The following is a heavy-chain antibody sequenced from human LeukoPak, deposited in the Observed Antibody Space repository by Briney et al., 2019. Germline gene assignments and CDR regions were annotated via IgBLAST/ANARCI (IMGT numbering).Heavy chain of an antibody. CDR2: IYYSGST. Sequence: SETLSLTCTVSGGSISSSSYYWGWIRQPPGKGLEWIGSIYYSGSTYYNPSLKSRVTISVDTSKNQFSLKLSSMTAADTAVYYCARHRKTTVTADYRGQGTLVTVSS. CDR3: ARHRKTTVTADY. CDR1: GGSISSSSYY. D-gene: IGHD4-17*01. V-gene: IGHV4-39*01. J-gene: IGHJ4*02.